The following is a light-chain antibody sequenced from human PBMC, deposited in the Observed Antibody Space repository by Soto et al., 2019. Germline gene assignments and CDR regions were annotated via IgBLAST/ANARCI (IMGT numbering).Light chain of an antibody. CDR2: DAS. Sequence: DIQMTQSPSTLSASDGDGVTITCRASQRISTWLAWYQQKPGKAPKLLISDASSLETGVPSRFSGSGSGTEITLTINRLQPDDFATYYCQHYKSYWTFGQGTKVDI. CDR1: QRISTW. CDR3: QHYKSYWT. J-gene: IGKJ1*01. V-gene: IGKV1-5*01.